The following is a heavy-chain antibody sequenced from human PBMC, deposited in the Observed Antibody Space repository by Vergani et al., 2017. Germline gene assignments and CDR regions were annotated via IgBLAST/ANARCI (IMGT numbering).Heavy chain of an antibody. J-gene: IGHJ4*02. CDR2: IQFDGSNQ. Sequence: QVQLVESGGGVVQPGRSLRLSCAASGFTLSNYDMQWIRQGPGKGLEFVAFIQFDGSNQYYADSVKGRFTLSRDFSKNTLYLQMNSLRVEDTAVYYCGRGSDNYNWGQGTLVTVSS. CDR1: GFTLSNYD. CDR3: GRGSDNYN. D-gene: IGHD5-24*01. V-gene: IGHV3-33*05.